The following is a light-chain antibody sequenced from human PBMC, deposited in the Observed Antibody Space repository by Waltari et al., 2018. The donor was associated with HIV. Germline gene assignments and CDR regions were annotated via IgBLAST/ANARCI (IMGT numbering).Light chain of an antibody. CDR1: EYIGDK. J-gene: IGKJ1*01. CDR2: GAS. CDR3: QQYSTWPRT. V-gene: IGKV3-15*01. Sequence: TQSPATLSVSPGQTVTVFCGASEYIGDKLAWYQQKRGRAPRLLVSGASSRATGVPARFSGRGSGTDFNLTIAGLQSNDSAIYFCQQYSTWPRTFGQGTLV.